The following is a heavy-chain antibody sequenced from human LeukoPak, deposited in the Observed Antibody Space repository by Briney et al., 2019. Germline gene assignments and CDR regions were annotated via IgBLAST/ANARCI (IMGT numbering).Heavy chain of an antibody. CDR2: IYDSGST. CDR1: GGSTSNYY. V-gene: IGHV4-59*01. Sequence: PSETLSLTCTVSGGSTSNYYGSWIRQPPGKGLEWIGYIYDSGSTNYNPSLKSRVTISEDTSKKQFSLKLNSVTAADTAVYYCARVTMILFVGAYPGTFDIWGQGTMVTVSS. CDR3: ARVTMILFVGAYPGTFDI. D-gene: IGHD3-16*01. J-gene: IGHJ3*02.